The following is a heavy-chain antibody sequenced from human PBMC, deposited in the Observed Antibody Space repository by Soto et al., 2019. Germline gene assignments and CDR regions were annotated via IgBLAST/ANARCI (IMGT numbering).Heavy chain of an antibody. J-gene: IGHJ3*02. D-gene: IGHD3-9*01. Sequence: PGGSLRLSCAASGFTFSSYSMNWVRQAPEKGLEWVSSISSSSSYIYYADSVKGRFTISRDNAKNSLYLQMNSLRAEDTAVYYCASPTYYVILTGHPAEAFVIWGPGTMVTVS. CDR2: ISSSSSYI. CDR1: GFTFSSYS. V-gene: IGHV3-21*01. CDR3: ASPTYYVILTGHPAEAFVI.